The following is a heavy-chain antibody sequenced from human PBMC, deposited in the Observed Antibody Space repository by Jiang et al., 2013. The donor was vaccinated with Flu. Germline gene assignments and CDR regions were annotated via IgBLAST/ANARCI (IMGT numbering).Heavy chain of an antibody. V-gene: IGHV1-3*01. J-gene: IGHJ1*01. CDR1: GYTFTSYA. CDR2: INAGNGNT. CDR3: AGDSSGYLQYFQH. Sequence: KKPGASVKVSCKASGYTFTSYAMHWVRQAPGQRLEWMGWINAGNGNTKYSQKFQGRVTITRDTSASTAYMELSSLRSEDTAVYYCAGDSSGYLQYFQHWGQGTLVTVSS. D-gene: IGHD3-22*01.